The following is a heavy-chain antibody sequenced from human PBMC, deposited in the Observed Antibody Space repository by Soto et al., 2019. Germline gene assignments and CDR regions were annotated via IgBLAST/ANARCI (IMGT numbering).Heavy chain of an antibody. Sequence: EVQLLESGGGLVQPGGSLRLSCAASGFTFSSYAMSWVRQAPGKGLEWVSAISGSGGSTYYADSVKGRFTISRDNSKNTLYLQMNSLRAEDTAVYYCAKDTYYDIFPGYLFDYWGQGTLVTVSS. V-gene: IGHV3-23*01. J-gene: IGHJ4*02. CDR1: GFTFSSYA. D-gene: IGHD3-9*01. CDR2: ISGSGGST. CDR3: AKDTYYDIFPGYLFDY.